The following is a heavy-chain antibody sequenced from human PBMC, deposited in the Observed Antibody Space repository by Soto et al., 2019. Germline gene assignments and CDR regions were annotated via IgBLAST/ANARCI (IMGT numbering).Heavy chain of an antibody. J-gene: IGHJ4*02. D-gene: IGHD3-10*01. Sequence: QVQLQESGPGLVKPSQTLSLTCTVSGGSIGSGTYYWSWIRQHPGKGLEWIGYIYYSGSTYYNPSLKSRLTISVDTSKTQFSLNLSSVTAADTAVYYCATFIMVRGALDYWGQGTLVTVSS. V-gene: IGHV4-31*03. CDR3: ATFIMVRGALDY. CDR2: IYYSGST. CDR1: GGSIGSGTYY.